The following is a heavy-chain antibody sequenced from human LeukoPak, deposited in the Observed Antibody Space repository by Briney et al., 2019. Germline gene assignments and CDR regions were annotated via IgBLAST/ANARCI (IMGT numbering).Heavy chain of an antibody. CDR2: IIPILGIA. Sequence: SVKASCKASGGTFSSYAISWVRQAPGQGLEWMGRIIPILGIANYAQKFQGRVTITADKSTSTAYMELSSLRSEDTAVYYCARETYCGGDCYSELWFDPWGQGTLVTVSS. V-gene: IGHV1-69*04. CDR1: GGTFSSYA. D-gene: IGHD2-21*02. CDR3: ARETYCGGDCYSELWFDP. J-gene: IGHJ5*02.